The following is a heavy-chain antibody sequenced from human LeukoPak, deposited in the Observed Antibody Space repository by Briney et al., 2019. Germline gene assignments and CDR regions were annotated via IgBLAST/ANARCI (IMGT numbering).Heavy chain of an antibody. D-gene: IGHD6-19*01. CDR2: ISGSGGST. CDR3: AKRIAVPGRYFDY. CDR1: GFTFSSYA. Sequence: GGSLRLSCAASGFTFSSYAMSWVRQAPGKGLEWVSEISGSGGSTYYADSVKGRFTISRDNSKNTLYLQMNSLRAEDTAVYYCAKRIAVPGRYFDYWGQGTLVTVSS. J-gene: IGHJ4*02. V-gene: IGHV3-23*01.